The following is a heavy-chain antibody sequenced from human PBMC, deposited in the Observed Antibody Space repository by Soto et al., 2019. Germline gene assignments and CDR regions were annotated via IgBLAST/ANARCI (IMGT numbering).Heavy chain of an antibody. CDR1: GFTFSSYW. V-gene: IGHV3-74*01. Sequence: PGGSLRLSCAASGFTFSSYWMHWVRQAPGKGLVWVSRINSDGSSTSFADSVKGRFTISRDNSKNTLYLQMNSLRAEDTAVYYCAKGHYSGSYVYFDYWGQGTLVTVSS. D-gene: IGHD1-26*01. CDR3: AKGHYSGSYVYFDY. J-gene: IGHJ4*02. CDR2: INSDGSST.